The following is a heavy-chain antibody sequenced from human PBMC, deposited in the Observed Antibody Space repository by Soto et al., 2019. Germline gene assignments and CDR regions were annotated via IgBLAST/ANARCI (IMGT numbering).Heavy chain of an antibody. D-gene: IGHD3-16*02. CDR2: ISAYNGNT. CDR3: ARDRGVGLSAIDLDYIWGSYRYFGYYYMDV. V-gene: IGHV1-18*01. CDR1: GYTFTSYG. J-gene: IGHJ6*03. Sequence: ASVKVSCKASGYTFTSYGISWVRQAPGQGLEWMGWISAYNGNTNYAQKLQGRVTMTTDTSTSTAYMELRSLRSDDTAVYYCARDRGVGLSAIDLDYIWGSYRYFGYYYMDVWGKGTTVTVSS.